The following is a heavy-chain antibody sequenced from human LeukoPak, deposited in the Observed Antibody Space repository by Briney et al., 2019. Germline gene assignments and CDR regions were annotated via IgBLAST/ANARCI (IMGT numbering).Heavy chain of an antibody. J-gene: IGHJ6*03. CDR2: ITSSSTYI. CDR1: GFTFNSYS. CDR3: ARMRYTFNYEGNYHFMDV. V-gene: IGHV3-21*01. D-gene: IGHD2-2*02. Sequence: PGGSLRLSCTASGFTFNSYSMTWVRQAPGKGLEWVSSITSSSTYIYYADSMKGRFTISRDNANNSLYLQMNRLRAEDTARYFCARMRYTFNYEGNYHFMDVWGKGTTVTVSS.